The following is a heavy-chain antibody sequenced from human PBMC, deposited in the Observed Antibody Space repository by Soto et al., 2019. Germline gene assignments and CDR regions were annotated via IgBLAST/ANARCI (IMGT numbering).Heavy chain of an antibody. D-gene: IGHD6-19*01. J-gene: IGHJ4*02. CDR3: ARSSQWLVGGLDY. Sequence: GGFLRLSCAASGFTFSSYNMNWVRQAPGKGLEWVSYISSSSSTIYYADSVKGRFTISRDNAKNSLYLQMNSLRAEDTAVYYCARSSQWLVGGLDYWGQGTLVTVSS. V-gene: IGHV3-48*01. CDR2: ISSSSSTI. CDR1: GFTFSSYN.